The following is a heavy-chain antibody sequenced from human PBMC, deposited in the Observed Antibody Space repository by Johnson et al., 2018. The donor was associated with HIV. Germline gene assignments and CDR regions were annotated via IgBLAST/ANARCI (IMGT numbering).Heavy chain of an antibody. D-gene: IGHD3-22*01. CDR1: GISVSVNY. V-gene: IGHV3-9*01. CDR3: AKDMSYDSRGDAFDI. CDR2: ISWNSGSI. J-gene: IGHJ3*02. Sequence: VQLVESGGDLVQSGGSLRLSCAVSGISVSVNYMSWVRQAPGKGLEWVSGISWNSGSIDYAVSVKGRFPIPSDNAKNSLYLQMNSLRAEDTAFYYCAKDMSYDSRGDAFDIWGQGTMVTVSS.